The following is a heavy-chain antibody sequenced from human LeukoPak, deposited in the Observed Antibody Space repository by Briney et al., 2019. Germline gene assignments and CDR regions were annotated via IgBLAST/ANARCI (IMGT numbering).Heavy chain of an antibody. CDR3: ARIRDGYNDAYDI. V-gene: IGHV1-46*01. D-gene: IGHD5-24*01. CDR2: INPGGDNT. Sequence: ASVKVSCKASGYTFTESYIHWVRQAPGQRLEWMGLINPGGDNTNYAQSFQGRVTMTSDTSARTVYMELSSLRSEDTAIYYRARIRDGYNDAYDIWGQGTVVTVPS. J-gene: IGHJ3*02. CDR1: GYTFTESY.